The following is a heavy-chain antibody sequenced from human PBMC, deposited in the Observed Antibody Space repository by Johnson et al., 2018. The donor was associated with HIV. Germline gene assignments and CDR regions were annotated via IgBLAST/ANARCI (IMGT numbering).Heavy chain of an antibody. CDR2: IWYDESNK. V-gene: IGHV3-33*01. Sequence: QMLLVESGGGVVQPGRSLRLSCAASGFTFSSYGMHWVRQAPGKGLEWVAVIWYDESNKYYADSVKGRFTISRDNDKNTLYLQMNSPSPEDTGVYHCARDRHGSGRPNAFDLWGRGTKVTV. J-gene: IGHJ3*01. D-gene: IGHD3-10*01. CDR1: GFTFSSYG. CDR3: ARDRHGSGRPNAFDL.